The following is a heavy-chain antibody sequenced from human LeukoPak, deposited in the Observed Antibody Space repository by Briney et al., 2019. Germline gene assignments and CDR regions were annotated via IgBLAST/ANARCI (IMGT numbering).Heavy chain of an antibody. D-gene: IGHD1-26*01. V-gene: IGHV3-23*01. CDR1: GFTFSSYG. J-gene: IGHJ6*03. CDR3: AKFLRELLYYYYMDV. CDR2: ISGSGGST. Sequence: GGSLRLSCAASGFTFSSYGMSWVRQAPGKGLEWVSAISGSGGSTYYADSVKGRFTISRDNSKNTLYLQMNSLRAEDTAVYYCAKFLRELLYYYYMDVWGKGTTVTVSS.